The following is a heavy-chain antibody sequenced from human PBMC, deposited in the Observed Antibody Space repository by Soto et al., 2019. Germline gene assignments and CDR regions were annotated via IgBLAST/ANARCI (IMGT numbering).Heavy chain of an antibody. V-gene: IGHV4-59*01. CDR1: GGSFGNYY. CDR2: IYYRGST. J-gene: IGHJ6*02. CDR3: ATGLFVPDNYFYYGVDV. Sequence: QVQPQESGPGLVKPSETLSLACTVSGGSFGNYYWSWIRQPPGKGLEWIGYIYYRGSTSYNPSLKSRATISIDTSKHQLALRLSSVTAADSAVYYCATGLFVPDNYFYYGVDVWGHGTAVTISS. D-gene: IGHD2-21*01.